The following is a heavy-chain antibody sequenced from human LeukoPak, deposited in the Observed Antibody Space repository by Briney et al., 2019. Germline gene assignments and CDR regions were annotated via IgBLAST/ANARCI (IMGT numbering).Heavy chain of an antibody. J-gene: IGHJ4*02. CDR3: AKSYCGSGSYGYRTFDY. CDR1: GFTFNNYA. CDR2: ISSNGGST. V-gene: IGHV3-23*01. D-gene: IGHD3-10*01. Sequence: GGSLRLSCAASGFTFNNYAMSWVRQAPGKGLEWVSAISSNGGSTYYADSVKGRFTISRDNSKNTLFLQMNSLRAEDTAVYYCAKSYCGSGSYGYRTFDYWGQGTLVTVSS.